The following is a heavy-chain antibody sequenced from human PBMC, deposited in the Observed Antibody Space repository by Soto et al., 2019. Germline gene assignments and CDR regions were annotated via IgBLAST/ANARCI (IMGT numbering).Heavy chain of an antibody. J-gene: IGHJ4*02. V-gene: IGHV6-1*01. CDR3: ARGEERIAMPSGY. CDR2: TYYRSKWYN. D-gene: IGHD2-2*01. CDR1: GDSVSTNSAT. Sequence: SQTLSINCAISGDSVSTNSATLDWIRQSPSRGLEWLGRTYYRSKWYNDYAVSVKGRITINPDTSNNQFSLQLNSVTPDDTAVYYCARGEERIAMPSGYWGQGTLVTVSS.